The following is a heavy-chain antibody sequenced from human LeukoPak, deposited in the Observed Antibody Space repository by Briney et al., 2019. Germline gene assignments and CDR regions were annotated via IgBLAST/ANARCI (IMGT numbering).Heavy chain of an antibody. CDR1: GFTFSSYT. V-gene: IGHV3-21*04. J-gene: IGHJ4*02. Sequence: GGSLRLSCAVSGFTFSSYTMHWVRQAPMKGLEWVSSISTSATYTYYADSVKGRFSVSRDNAKNSLYLQMNSLRAEDTAVYYCARGGVYYYDSSGYVDYWGQGTLVTVSS. CDR2: ISTSATYT. D-gene: IGHD3-22*01. CDR3: ARGGVYYYDSSGYVDY.